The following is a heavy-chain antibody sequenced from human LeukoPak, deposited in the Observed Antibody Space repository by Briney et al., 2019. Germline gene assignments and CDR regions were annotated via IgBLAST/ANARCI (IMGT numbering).Heavy chain of an antibody. CDR3: ASSYSYVIDY. V-gene: IGHV1-69*05. CDR1: GGTFSSYA. J-gene: IGHJ4*02. CDR2: IIPIFGTA. D-gene: IGHD5-18*01. Sequence: SVKVSCKASGGTFSSYAISWVRQTPGQGLEWMGGIIPIFGTANYAQKFQGRVTITTDESTSAAYMELSSLRSEDTAVYYCASSYSYVIDYWGQGTLVTVSS.